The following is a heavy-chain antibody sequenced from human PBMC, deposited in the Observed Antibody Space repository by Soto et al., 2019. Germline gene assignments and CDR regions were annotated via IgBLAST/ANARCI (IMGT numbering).Heavy chain of an antibody. Sequence: SETLSLTCTVSGGSISSGGYHWSWIRQHPGKGLEWIGYIYYSGSTYYNPSLKSRVTISVDTSKNQFSLKLSSVTAADTAVYYCARDTVTTNGGVYWGQGTLVTVSS. D-gene: IGHD4-17*01. CDR1: GGSISSGGYH. CDR2: IYYSGST. J-gene: IGHJ4*02. V-gene: IGHV4-31*03. CDR3: ARDTVTTNGGVY.